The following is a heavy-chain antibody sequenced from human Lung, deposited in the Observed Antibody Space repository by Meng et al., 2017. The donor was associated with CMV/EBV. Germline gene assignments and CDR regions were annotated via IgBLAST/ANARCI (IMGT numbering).Heavy chain of an antibody. CDR2: IRNKANSYTT. V-gene: IGHV3-72*01. J-gene: IGHJ3*02. CDR1: GFTFSDHY. CDR3: ARGAERITIFGVAPDVFDI. Sequence: GGSLRLXCAASGFTFSDHYMDWVRQAPGKGLEWVGRIRNKANSYTTQYAPSVKGRFTISRDDSKNSLYLEMNSLKSEDTAVYHCARGAERITIFGVAPDVFDIWXQGTMVTVSS. D-gene: IGHD3-3*01.